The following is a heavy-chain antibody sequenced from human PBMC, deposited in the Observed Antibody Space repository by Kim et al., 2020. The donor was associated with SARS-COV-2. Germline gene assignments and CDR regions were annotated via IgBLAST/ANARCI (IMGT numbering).Heavy chain of an antibody. J-gene: IGHJ4*02. D-gene: IGHD5-18*01. Sequence: GGSLRLSCAASGFTFSSYGMHWVRQAPGKGLEWVAVIWYDGSNKYYADSVKGRFTISRDNSKNTLYLQMNSLRAEDTAVYYCARDAGGYSYGAIDYWGQGTLVTVSS. CDR3: ARDAGGYSYGAIDY. V-gene: IGHV3-33*01. CDR2: IWYDGSNK. CDR1: GFTFSSYG.